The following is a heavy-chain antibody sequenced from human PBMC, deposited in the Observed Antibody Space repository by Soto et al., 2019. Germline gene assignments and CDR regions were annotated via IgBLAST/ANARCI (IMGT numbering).Heavy chain of an antibody. CDR3: ARYCSSTSCPGGAFDI. V-gene: IGHV4-34*01. CDR2: INHSGST. D-gene: IGHD2-2*01. CDR1: VVSFSGYY. Sequence: SETLSLTCAVYVVSFSGYYWSWIRQPPGRGLQWIGEINHSGSTKYNPSLESRVTISVDTSKNQFSLKLSSVTAADTAVYYCARYCSSTSCPGGAFDIWGQGTMVTVSS. J-gene: IGHJ3*02.